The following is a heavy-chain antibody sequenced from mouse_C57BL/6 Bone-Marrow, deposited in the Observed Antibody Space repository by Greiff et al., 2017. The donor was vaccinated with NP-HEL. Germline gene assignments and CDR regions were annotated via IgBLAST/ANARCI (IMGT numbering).Heavy chain of an antibody. CDR2: INPNNGGT. J-gene: IGHJ4*01. D-gene: IGHD1-1*01. Sequence: VQLQQSGPELVKPGASVKISCKASGYTFTDYYMNWVKQSHGKSLEWIGDINPNNGGTSYNQKFKGKATLTVDKSSSTAYMELRSLTSEDSAVYYCARDYYGSSFYAMDYWGQGTSVTVSS. V-gene: IGHV1-26*01. CDR1: GYTFTDYY. CDR3: ARDYYGSSFYAMDY.